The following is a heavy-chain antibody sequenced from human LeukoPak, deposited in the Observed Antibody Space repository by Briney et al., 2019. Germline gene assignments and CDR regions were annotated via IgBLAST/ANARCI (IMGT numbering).Heavy chain of an antibody. CDR1: EFTFSSYG. J-gene: IGHJ4*02. D-gene: IGHD4-17*01. CDR3: AKEIWPTVTTPGWTYFDY. CDR2: IRYDGSNK. Sequence: GGSLRLSCAASEFTFSSYGMHWVRQAPGKGLEWVAFIRYDGSNKYYADSVKGRFTISRDNSKNTLYLQMNSLRAEDMAVYYCAKEIWPTVTTPGWTYFDYWGQGALVTVSS. V-gene: IGHV3-30*02.